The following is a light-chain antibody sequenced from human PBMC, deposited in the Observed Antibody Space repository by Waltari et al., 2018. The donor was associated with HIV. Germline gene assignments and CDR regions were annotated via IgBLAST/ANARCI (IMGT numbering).Light chain of an antibody. Sequence: QSLLTQPPSVPGAPGQWVTISCTGSSSNTGAGYAVHLYHQVPGTAPKLVIYANNNRASGVPDRFSGSKFGPSASLAITGLQAEDEGTYYCQSYDSGSSGSVFGGGTKLTVL. CDR3: QSYDSGSSGSV. J-gene: IGLJ2*01. CDR2: ANN. CDR1: SSNTGAGYA. V-gene: IGLV1-40*01.